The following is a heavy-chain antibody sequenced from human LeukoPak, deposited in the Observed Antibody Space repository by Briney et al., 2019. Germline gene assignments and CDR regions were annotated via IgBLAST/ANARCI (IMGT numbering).Heavy chain of an antibody. CDR1: GGFISSYY. Sequence: SETLSLTCTVSGGFISSYYWSWIRQPPGKGLEWIGYIYYSGSTNYNPSLKSRVTISVDTSKNQFSLKLSSVTAADTAVYYCARDKYVDSYGSGHFDYWGQGTLVTVSS. V-gene: IGHV4-59*01. CDR3: ARDKYVDSYGSGHFDY. CDR2: IYYSGST. J-gene: IGHJ4*02. D-gene: IGHD5-18*01.